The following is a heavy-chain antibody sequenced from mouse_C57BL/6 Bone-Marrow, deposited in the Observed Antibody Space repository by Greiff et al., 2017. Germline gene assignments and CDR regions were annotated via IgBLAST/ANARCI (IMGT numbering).Heavy chain of an antibody. CDR2: ISGGGGNT. Sequence: DVQLVESGGGLVKPGGSLKLSCAASGFTFSSYTMSWVRQTPEKRLEWVATISGGGGNTYYPDSVKGRFTISRDNAKYTLYLQMSSLRSEDTALYYCARHKSRGSLDWGQGTAGTVSS. CDR3: ARHKSRGSLD. V-gene: IGHV5-9*01. D-gene: IGHD1-1*01. CDR1: GFTFSSYT. J-gene: IGHJ4*01.